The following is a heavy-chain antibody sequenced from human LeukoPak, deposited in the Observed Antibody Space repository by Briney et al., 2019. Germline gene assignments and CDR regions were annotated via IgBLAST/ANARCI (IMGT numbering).Heavy chain of an antibody. CDR1: GYTFTGYY. V-gene: IGHV1-2*02. J-gene: IGHJ5*02. Sequence: ASVKVSCKASGYTFTGYYMHWVRQAPGQGLEWRGWIHPNSGGTNYAQKFQGRVTMTRDTSISTDYMELSRLRSDDTAVYYCARVACGDYVENWFDPWGQGTLVTVSS. D-gene: IGHD4-17*01. CDR3: ARVACGDYVENWFDP. CDR2: IHPNSGGT.